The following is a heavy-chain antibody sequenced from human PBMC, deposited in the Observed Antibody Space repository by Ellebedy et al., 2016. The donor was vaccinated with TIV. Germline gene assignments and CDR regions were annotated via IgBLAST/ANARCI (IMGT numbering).Heavy chain of an antibody. V-gene: IGHV3-23*01. CDR3: AKLDSSGYYYGRFDY. J-gene: IGHJ4*02. CDR1: GFTFRNFA. CDR2: ISSSGVST. Sequence: GGSLRLSCAASGFTFRNFAMTWVRQAPGRGLEWVSSISSSGVSTDYADSVRGRVTISRDNSKNTLYLKMNSLQADDTALYYCAKLDSSGYYYGRFDYWGQGTLVTVSS. D-gene: IGHD3-22*01.